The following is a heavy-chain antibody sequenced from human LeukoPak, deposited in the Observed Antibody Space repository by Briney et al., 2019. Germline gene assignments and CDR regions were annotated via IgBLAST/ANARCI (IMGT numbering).Heavy chain of an antibody. Sequence: ASVKVSCKASGYTFTSYGISWVRQAPGQGLEWMGWISAYNGNTNYAQKLQGRVTMTTDTSTSTAYMELRSLRSDDTAVYYCARAQRGIAAAGHFDYWGQGTLVTVSS. CDR3: ARAQRGIAAAGHFDY. CDR1: GYTFTSYG. CDR2: ISAYNGNT. J-gene: IGHJ4*02. V-gene: IGHV1-18*01. D-gene: IGHD6-13*01.